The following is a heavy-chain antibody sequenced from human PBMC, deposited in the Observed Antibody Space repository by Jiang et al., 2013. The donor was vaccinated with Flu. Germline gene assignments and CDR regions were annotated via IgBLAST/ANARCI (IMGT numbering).Heavy chain of an antibody. J-gene: IGHJ4*02. CDR2: IIPILGIT. V-gene: IGHV1-69*04. CDR1: GGTLSSYA. D-gene: IGHD2-15*01. Sequence: YGAEVKKPGSSVKVSCKASGGTLSSYATSWVRQAPGQGLEWVGRIIPILGITNYAQKFQGRVTITADRSTSTAYMELSSLRSEDTAVYYCAILSSSAVVAPWGGYDYWGPGNPGPPSP. CDR3: AILSSSAVVAPWGGYDY.